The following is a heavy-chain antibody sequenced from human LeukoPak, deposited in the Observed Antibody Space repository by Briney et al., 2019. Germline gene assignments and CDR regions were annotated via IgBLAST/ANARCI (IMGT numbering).Heavy chain of an antibody. CDR2: ISWNSGSI. CDR1: GFTFDDYA. CDR3: AKALQGAGSFDY. Sequence: GGSLRLSCAASGFTFDDYAMHWVRQAPGKGLEWVSGISWNSGSIGYADSVKGRFTISRDNAKNSLYLQMNSLRAEDTALYYCAKALQGAGSFDYWGQGTLVTVSS. V-gene: IGHV3-9*01. D-gene: IGHD6-19*01. J-gene: IGHJ4*02.